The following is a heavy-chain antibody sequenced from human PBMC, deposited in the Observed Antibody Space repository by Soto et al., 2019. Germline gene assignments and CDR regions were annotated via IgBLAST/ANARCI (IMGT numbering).Heavy chain of an antibody. Sequence: HPGGSLRLSCAASGFTFSSYAMSWVRQAPGKGLEWVSAISGDGSSTYFADSGKGRFTISKDNSKNTLYLQMNSLRAEDTAVYYCAKDWEFDWPNYYFDYWGQGTLVTVS. J-gene: IGHJ4*02. D-gene: IGHD3-9*01. CDR3: AKDWEFDWPNYYFDY. V-gene: IGHV3-23*01. CDR1: GFTFSSYA. CDR2: ISGDGSST.